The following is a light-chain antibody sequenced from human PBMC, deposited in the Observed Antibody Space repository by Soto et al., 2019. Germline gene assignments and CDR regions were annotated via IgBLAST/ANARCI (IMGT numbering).Light chain of an antibody. Sequence: DVQMTQSPSTLSASVGDRVTITCRASQIITNRLAWYQQKPGKAPQVLIFDASRLEAGVPSRFNGRGSGTEFSLTISSLQPEDFAVYHCRRYGGLWAVGQGTRVE. J-gene: IGKJ1*01. V-gene: IGKV1-5*01. CDR3: RRYGGLWA. CDR2: DAS. CDR1: QIITNR.